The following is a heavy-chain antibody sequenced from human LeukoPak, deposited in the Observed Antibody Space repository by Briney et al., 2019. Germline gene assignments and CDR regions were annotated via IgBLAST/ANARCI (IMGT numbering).Heavy chain of an antibody. CDR2: SYYSESA. V-gene: IGHV4-30-4*01. CDR3: AGDKWVKAGSTWLHYGMDV. J-gene: IGHJ6*02. D-gene: IGHD1-26*01. CDR1: GGSITSGDYW. Sequence: KTSQTLSLTCSVSGGSITSGDYWWTWIRQPPGKGLEWIGYSYYSESAHYNPSLENRLSISVDTSKNQFSLRLSAVTAADTAVYYCAGDKWVKAGSTWLHYGMDVWGQGTTVTVSS.